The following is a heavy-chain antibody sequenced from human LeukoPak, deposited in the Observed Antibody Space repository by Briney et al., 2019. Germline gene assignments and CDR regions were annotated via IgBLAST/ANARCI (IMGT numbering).Heavy chain of an antibody. Sequence: ASVKVSCKASGYTFTGYYMHWVRQAPGQGLEWMGWINPNSGGTNYAQKFQGRVTMTRDTSISTAYMELSRLRSDDTAVYYCARVFPCELSHYFDYWGQGTLVTVSS. V-gene: IGHV1-2*02. CDR2: INPNSGGT. CDR3: ARVFPCELSHYFDY. J-gene: IGHJ4*02. D-gene: IGHD1-26*01. CDR1: GYTFTGYY.